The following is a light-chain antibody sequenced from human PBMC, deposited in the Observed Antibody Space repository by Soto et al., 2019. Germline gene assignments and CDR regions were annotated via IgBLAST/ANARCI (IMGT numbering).Light chain of an antibody. CDR3: HQYFTSPQT. CDR1: QAIGTD. CDR2: AAS. J-gene: IGKJ1*01. Sequence: IQMTQSPSSLSASLGDRVTITCRASQAIGTDLGWYQQKPGKAPKRLIYAASSLQSGAPPRFSGSGSGTDFTLTISSLQAEDVAVYSCHQYFTSPQTFGQGTKVEIK. V-gene: IGKV1-17*01.